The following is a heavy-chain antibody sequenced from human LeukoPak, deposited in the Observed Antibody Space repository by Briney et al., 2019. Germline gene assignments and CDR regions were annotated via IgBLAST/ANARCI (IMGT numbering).Heavy chain of an antibody. CDR3: AREGVLAVHYYYYYMDV. D-gene: IGHD6-19*01. J-gene: IGHJ6*03. CDR2: INTNTGNP. V-gene: IGHV7-4-1*02. Sequence: ASVKVSCKASGYTFSDYYIHWVRQAPGQGLEWMGWINTNTGNPTYAQGFTGRFVFSLDTSVSTAYLQISSLKAEDTAVYYCAREGVLAVHYYYYYMDVWGKGTTVTVSS. CDR1: GYTFSDYY.